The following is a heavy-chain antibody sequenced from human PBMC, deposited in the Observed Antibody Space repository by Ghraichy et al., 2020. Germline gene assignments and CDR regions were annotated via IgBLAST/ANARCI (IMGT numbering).Heavy chain of an antibody. CDR3: ARSPQSSSFVDY. CDR2: INPNSGGT. J-gene: IGHJ4*02. Sequence: ASVKVSCKASGYTFTGYYMHWVRQAPGQGLEWMGWINPNSGGTNYAQKFQGWVTMTRDTSISTAYMELSRLRSDDTAVYYCARSPQSSSFVDYWGQGTLVTVSS. D-gene: IGHD6-6*01. CDR1: GYTFTGYY. V-gene: IGHV1-2*04.